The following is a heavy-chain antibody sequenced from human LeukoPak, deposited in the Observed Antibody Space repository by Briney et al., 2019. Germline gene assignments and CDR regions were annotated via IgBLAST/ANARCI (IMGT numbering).Heavy chain of an antibody. V-gene: IGHV1-18*01. CDR1: GYTFTSYG. D-gene: IGHD6-13*01. Sequence: ASVKVSCKASGYTFTSYGISWVRQAPGQGLEWMGWSSAYNGNTNYAQKLQGRVTMTTDTSTSTAYMELRSLRSDDTAVYYCARDAPGIAAAGNYYYYGMDVWGQGTTVPVSS. CDR3: ARDAPGIAAAGNYYYYGMDV. J-gene: IGHJ6*02. CDR2: SSAYNGNT.